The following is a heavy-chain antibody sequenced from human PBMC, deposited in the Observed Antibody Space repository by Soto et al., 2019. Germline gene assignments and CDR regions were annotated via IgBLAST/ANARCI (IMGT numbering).Heavy chain of an antibody. CDR2: INTDGSST. Sequence: GGSLRLSCAASGFTFSSYWMHWVRQVPGKGLVWVSRINTDGSSTSYANSVKGRFTISRDNAKNTLYLQMNSLRAEDTAVYYCASTLISPAPCDNWGQGTLVTVS. CDR3: ASTLISPAPCDN. CDR1: GFTFSSYW. D-gene: IGHD2-8*01. V-gene: IGHV3-74*01. J-gene: IGHJ4*02.